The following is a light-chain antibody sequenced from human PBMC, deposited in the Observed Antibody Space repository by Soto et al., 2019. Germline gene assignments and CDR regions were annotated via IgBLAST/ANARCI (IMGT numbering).Light chain of an antibody. Sequence: EIVLTQSPGTLSLSPGERATLSCRASQSVSSSYLAWYQQKPGQAPRILIYGASSRATGIPDRFSGSGSGTDFTLTISRLEPEDFAVYYCQQYRSSPTFGQGTKVEIK. J-gene: IGKJ1*01. CDR3: QQYRSSPT. V-gene: IGKV3-20*01. CDR2: GAS. CDR1: QSVSSSY.